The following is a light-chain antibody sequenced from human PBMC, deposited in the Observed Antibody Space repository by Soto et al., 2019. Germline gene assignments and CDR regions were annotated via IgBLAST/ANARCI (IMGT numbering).Light chain of an antibody. CDR3: HQYKNWPPWT. CDR2: DAS. J-gene: IGKJ1*01. Sequence: EIVLTQSPGTLSLSPGERATLSCRASRGISSNLAWYQQKPCQAPSLLIYDASTRATGIPARFSGSGSGTEFTPTISSLQSEDFAVYYGHQYKNWPPWTFCQWTKVDIK. V-gene: IGKV3-15*01. CDR1: RGISSN.